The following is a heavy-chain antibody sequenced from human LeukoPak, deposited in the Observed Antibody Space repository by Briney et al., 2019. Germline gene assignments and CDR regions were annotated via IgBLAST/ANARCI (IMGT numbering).Heavy chain of an antibody. V-gene: IGHV4-4*07. D-gene: IGHD6-13*01. CDR2: IYTSGST. CDR1: GGSISSYY. CDR3: ASSWNYYYYGMDV. J-gene: IGHJ6*02. Sequence: SETLFLTCTVSGGSISSYYWSWIRQPAGKGLEWIGRIYTSGSTNYNPSLKSRVTMSVDTSKNQFSLKLSSVTAADTAVYYCASSWNYYYYGMDVWGQGTTVTVSS.